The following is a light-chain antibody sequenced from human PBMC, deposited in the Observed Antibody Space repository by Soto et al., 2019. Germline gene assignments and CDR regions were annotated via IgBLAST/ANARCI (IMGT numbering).Light chain of an antibody. Sequence: IVLTQSPDTLSLSPGERATLSCRASQSVSSNLAWYQQKPGQAPRLLIYGASTRATGIPARFSGSGSGTEFTLTISSLQSEDFAVYYCQQRSNWPLITFGQGTRLEIK. CDR2: GAS. J-gene: IGKJ5*01. CDR3: QQRSNWPLIT. V-gene: IGKV3-15*01. CDR1: QSVSSN.